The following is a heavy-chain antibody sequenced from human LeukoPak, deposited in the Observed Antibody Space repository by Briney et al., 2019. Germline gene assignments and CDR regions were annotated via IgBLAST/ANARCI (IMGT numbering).Heavy chain of an antibody. V-gene: IGHV4-31*11. CDR3: ARLSTTPWWFDP. CDR1: GGSFSGYY. J-gene: IGHJ5*02. D-gene: IGHD4-11*01. Sequence: SETLSLTCAVYGGSFSGYYWSWIRQHPGKGLEWLGYIYYSGSTYYNPSLKSRVTISVDTSKNQFSLKLSSVTAADTAVYYCARLSTTPWWFDPWGQGTLVTVSS. CDR2: IYYSGST.